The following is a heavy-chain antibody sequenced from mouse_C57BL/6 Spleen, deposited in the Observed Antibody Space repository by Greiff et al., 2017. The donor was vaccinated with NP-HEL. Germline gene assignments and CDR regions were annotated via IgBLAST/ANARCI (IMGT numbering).Heavy chain of an antibody. V-gene: IGHV1-53*01. CDR3: AGYGSSYAMDY. Sequence: VQLQQSGTELVKPGASVKLSCKASGYTFTSYWMHWVKQRPGQGLEWIGNINPSNGGTNYNEKFKSKATLTVDKSSSTAYMQLSSLTSEDSAVYDCAGYGSSYAMDYWGQGTSVTVSS. D-gene: IGHD1-1*01. J-gene: IGHJ4*01. CDR1: GYTFTSYW. CDR2: INPSNGGT.